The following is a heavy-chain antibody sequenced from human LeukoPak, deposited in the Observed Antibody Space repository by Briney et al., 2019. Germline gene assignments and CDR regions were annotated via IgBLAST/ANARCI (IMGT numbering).Heavy chain of an antibody. CDR3: ARDRSGYDFFDY. V-gene: IGHV4-59*01. CDR1: GGSISSYY. CDR2: IYYSGST. J-gene: IGHJ4*02. D-gene: IGHD5-12*01. Sequence: PSETLSLTCTVSGGSISSYYWSWIRQPPGKGLEWIGYIYYSGSTNYNPSLKSRVTISVDTSKNQFSLKLSSVTAADTAVYYCARDRSGYDFFDYWGQGTLVTVSS.